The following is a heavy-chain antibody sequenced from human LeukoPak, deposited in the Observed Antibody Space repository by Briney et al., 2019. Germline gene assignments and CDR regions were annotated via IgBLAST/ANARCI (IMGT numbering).Heavy chain of an antibody. CDR2: IIPIFGTA. J-gene: IGHJ6*03. CDR3: AKTYYDFWSGYLGGQRYYYYMDV. V-gene: IGHV1-69*05. CDR1: GGTFSSYA. D-gene: IGHD3-3*01. Sequence: ASVKVSCKASGGTFSSYAISWVRQAPGQGLEWMGGIIPIFGTANYAQKFQGRVTITTDESTSTAYMELGSLRSEDTAVYYCAKTYYDFWSGYLGGQRYYYYMDVWGKGTTVTVSS.